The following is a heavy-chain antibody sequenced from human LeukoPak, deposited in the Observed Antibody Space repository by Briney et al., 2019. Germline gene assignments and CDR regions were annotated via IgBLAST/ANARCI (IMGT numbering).Heavy chain of an antibody. J-gene: IGHJ4*02. V-gene: IGHV4-59*08. Sequence: SETLSLTCTVSGGSISSYYWSWIRQPPGKGLEWIGYNYYSGSTNYNPSLKSRVAISVDTSKNQFSLKLSSVTAADTAVYYCARLEEYQLLYWGQGTLVTVSS. D-gene: IGHD2-2*01. CDR3: ARLEEYQLLY. CDR2: NYYSGST. CDR1: GGSISSYY.